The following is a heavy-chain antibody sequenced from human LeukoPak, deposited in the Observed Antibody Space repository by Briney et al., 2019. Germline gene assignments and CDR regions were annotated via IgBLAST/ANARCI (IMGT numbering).Heavy chain of an antibody. CDR1: GFTFDDYG. V-gene: IGHV3-20*04. CDR2: INWNGGST. D-gene: IGHD3-10*01. J-gene: IGHJ2*01. Sequence: GESLRLSCAASGFTFDDYGMSWVRQAPGKGLEWVAGINWNGGSTGYTDSVKGRFTISRDNAKNSLFLQMNSLRAEDTAVYYCARAEPNRITMVRGVNRRSPNWYFDLWGRGTLVTVSS. CDR3: ARAEPNRITMVRGVNRRSPNWYFDL.